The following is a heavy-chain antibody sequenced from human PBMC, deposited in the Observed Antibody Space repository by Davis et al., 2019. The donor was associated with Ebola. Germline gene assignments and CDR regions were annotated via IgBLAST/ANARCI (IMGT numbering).Heavy chain of an antibody. D-gene: IGHD6-13*01. CDR2: ISGSGGST. V-gene: IGHV3-23*01. J-gene: IGHJ6*02. CDR3: AKGSYSSSWYSYYYGMDV. CDR1: GFTFSSYA. Sequence: PGGSLRLSCAASGFTFSSYAMSWVRQAPGKGLEWVSAISGSGGSTYYADSVKGRFTISRDNSKNTLYLQMNSLRAEDTAVYYCAKGSYSSSWYSYYYGMDVWGQGTTVTVSS.